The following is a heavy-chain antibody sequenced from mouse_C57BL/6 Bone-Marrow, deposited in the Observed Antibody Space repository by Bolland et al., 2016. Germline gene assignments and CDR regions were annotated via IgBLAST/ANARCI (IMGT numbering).Heavy chain of an antibody. Sequence: IDPSDSETHYNQKFKDKPTLTVDKSSSTAYMQLSSLTSEDSAVYYCARYDWGFAYWGQGTLV. D-gene: IGHD2-4*01. CDR2: IDPSDSET. V-gene: IGHV1-52*01. J-gene: IGHJ3*01. CDR3: ARYDWGFAY.